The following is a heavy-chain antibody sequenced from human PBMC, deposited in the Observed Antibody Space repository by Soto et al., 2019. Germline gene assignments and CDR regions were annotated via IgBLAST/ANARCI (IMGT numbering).Heavy chain of an antibody. CDR1: GYSFTSYW. CDR2: IYPGDSDT. D-gene: IGHD6-19*01. Sequence: GASLKISCKGSGYSFTSYWIGWVRQMPGKGLEWMGIIYPGDSDTRYSPSFQGQVTISAGKSISTAYLQWSSLKASDTAMYYWSTNFLGIAGAVSGSGLAFVRWGEGIMETVS. CDR3: STNFLGIAGAVSGSGLAFVR. J-gene: IGHJ3*01. V-gene: IGHV5-51*01.